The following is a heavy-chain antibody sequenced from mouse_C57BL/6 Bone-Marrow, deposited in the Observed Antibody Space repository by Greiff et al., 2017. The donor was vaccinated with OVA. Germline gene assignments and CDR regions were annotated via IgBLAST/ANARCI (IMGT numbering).Heavy chain of an antibody. CDR2: ICHSGST. Sequence: VQLKESGPGLAKPSQTLSLTCSVTGYSITSDYWNWIRQFPGNKLEYMGYICHSGSTYYNPSLKSRISITRDTSKNQYYLQLNSVTTEDTATYDCARWLRRRYYAMDYWGQGTSVTVSS. V-gene: IGHV3-8*01. CDR1: GYSITSDY. CDR3: ARWLRRRYYAMDY. J-gene: IGHJ4*01. D-gene: IGHD2-2*01.